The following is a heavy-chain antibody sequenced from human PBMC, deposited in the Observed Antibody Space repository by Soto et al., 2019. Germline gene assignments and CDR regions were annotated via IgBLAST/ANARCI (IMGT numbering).Heavy chain of an antibody. D-gene: IGHD2-2*01. CDR2: ISAYNGNT. J-gene: IGHJ5*02. CDR3: ARDPYCSSTSCPLSRKLWFDP. CDR1: GYTFTSYG. Sequence: ASVKVSCKASGYTFTSYGISWVRQAPGQGLEWMGWISAYNGNTNYAQKLQGRVTMTTDTSTSTAYMELRSLRSDDTAVYYCARDPYCSSTSCPLSRKLWFDPWGEGTLVTVSS. V-gene: IGHV1-18*01.